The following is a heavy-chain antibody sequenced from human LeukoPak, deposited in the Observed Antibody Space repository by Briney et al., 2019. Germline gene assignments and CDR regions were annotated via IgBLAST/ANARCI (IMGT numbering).Heavy chain of an antibody. D-gene: IGHD3-16*01. CDR1: GFTFSSYG. CDR3: AKDRGEWLTYFDY. J-gene: IGHJ4*02. V-gene: IGHV3-30*18. CDR2: ISYDGSNK. Sequence: GRSLRLSCAASGFTFSSYGMHWVRQAPGKGLERVAVISYDGSNKYYADSVKGRFTISRDNSKNTLYLQMNSLRAEDTAVYYCAKDRGEWLTYFDYWGQGTLVTVSS.